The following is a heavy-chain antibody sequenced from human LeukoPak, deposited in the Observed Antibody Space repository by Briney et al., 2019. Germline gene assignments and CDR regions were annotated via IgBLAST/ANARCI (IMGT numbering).Heavy chain of an antibody. V-gene: IGHV1-69*04. CDR2: IIPILGIA. CDR1: GGTFSSYA. Sequence: ASVKVSCKASGGTFSSYAISWVRQAPGQGLEWMGRIIPILGIANYAQKFQGRVTITADKSTSTAYMELSSLRSEDTAAYYCAREYYYDSSGFSFDYWGQGTLVTVSS. D-gene: IGHD3-22*01. J-gene: IGHJ4*02. CDR3: AREYYYDSSGFSFDY.